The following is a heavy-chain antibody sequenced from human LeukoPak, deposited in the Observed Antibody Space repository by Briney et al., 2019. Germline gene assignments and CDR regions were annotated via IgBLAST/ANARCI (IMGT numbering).Heavy chain of an antibody. CDR3: ARGPLGGARHMDV. Sequence: ASVKVSCKASGYTFSDYYMHWVRQAPGQGLEWMAWINPNSGGTNYAQKFQGRVTMTRDTSISTAYMELSRLRSDDTAVYYCARGPLGGARHMDVWGKGTTVTGSS. CDR2: INPNSGGT. D-gene: IGHD1-26*01. J-gene: IGHJ6*03. V-gene: IGHV1-2*02. CDR1: GYTFSDYY.